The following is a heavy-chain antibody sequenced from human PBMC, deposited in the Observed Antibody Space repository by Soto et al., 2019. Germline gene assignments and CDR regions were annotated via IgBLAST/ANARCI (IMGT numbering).Heavy chain of an antibody. CDR3: AAGSPRSSWHY. Sequence: QMQLVQSGPEVKKPGTSVKVSCKASGFTFTSSAVQWVRPARGQRLEWIGWIVVGSGNTNYAQKFQERVTITRDMSTSTAYMELSSLRSEDTAVYYCAAGSPRSSWHYWGQGTLVTVSS. CDR2: IVVGSGNT. CDR1: GFTFTSSA. J-gene: IGHJ4*02. D-gene: IGHD6-13*01. V-gene: IGHV1-58*01.